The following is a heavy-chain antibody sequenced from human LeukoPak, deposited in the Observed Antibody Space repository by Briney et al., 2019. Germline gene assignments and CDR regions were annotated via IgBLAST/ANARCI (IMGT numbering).Heavy chain of an antibody. D-gene: IGHD6-6*01. V-gene: IGHV1-69*05. CDR1: GGTFSSYA. CDR3: ARDHIEYSCSSVAFDI. Sequence: ASVKVSCKASGGTFSSYAISWVRQAPGQGLEWMGRIIPIFGTANYAQKFQGRVTITTDESTSTAYMELSSLRSEDTAVYYCARDHIEYSCSSVAFDIWGQGTMVTVSS. CDR2: IIPIFGTA. J-gene: IGHJ3*02.